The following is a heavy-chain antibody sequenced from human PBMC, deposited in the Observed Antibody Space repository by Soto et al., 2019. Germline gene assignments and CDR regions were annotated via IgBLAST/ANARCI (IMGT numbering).Heavy chain of an antibody. V-gene: IGHV4-4*02. CDR3: AQTVTTTGEDDAFDI. CDR2: IYHSGST. J-gene: IGHJ3*02. D-gene: IGHD4-17*01. Sequence: QVQLQESGPGLVKPSGTLSLTCAVSGGSISSSYWWSWVRQPPGKGLEWIGEIYHSGSTNYNPSLKSRVTISVDKSKNQFSLKLSSVTAADTAVYYCAQTVTTTGEDDAFDIWGQGTMVTVSS. CDR1: GGSISSSYW.